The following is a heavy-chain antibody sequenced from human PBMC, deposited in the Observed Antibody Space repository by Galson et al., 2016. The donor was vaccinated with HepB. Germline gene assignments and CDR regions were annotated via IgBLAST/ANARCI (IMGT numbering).Heavy chain of an antibody. CDR3: ARAWGSRLTPSNWYFDL. V-gene: IGHV4-30-2*01. Sequence: TCAVSGGSVSSGGFSWSWIRQPPGKGLEWIGYIYYSGSTYYNPSLKSRVTISIDRSKNQFSLKLSSVTAADTAVYFCARAWGSRLTPSNWYFDLWGRGTLVSVSS. J-gene: IGHJ2*01. CDR2: IYYSGST. D-gene: IGHD3-16*01. CDR1: GGSVSSGGFS.